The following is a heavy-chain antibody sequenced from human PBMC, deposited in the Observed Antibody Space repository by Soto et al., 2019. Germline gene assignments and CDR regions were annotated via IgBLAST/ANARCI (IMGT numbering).Heavy chain of an antibody. Sequence: ASVKVSCKASGYTFTGYYMHWVRQAPGQGLEWMGWINPNSGGTNYAQKFQGWVTMTRDTSISTAYMELSRLRSDDTAVYYCAITSGYSSSWGFNTFDIWGQGTMVTVSS. D-gene: IGHD6-13*01. V-gene: IGHV1-2*04. CDR2: INPNSGGT. CDR1: GYTFTGYY. J-gene: IGHJ3*02. CDR3: AITSGYSSSWGFNTFDI.